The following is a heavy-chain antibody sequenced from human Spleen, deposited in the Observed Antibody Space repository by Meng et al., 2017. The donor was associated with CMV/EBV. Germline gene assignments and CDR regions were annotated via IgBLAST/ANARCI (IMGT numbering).Heavy chain of an antibody. CDR3: ARALRFLEWFDY. CDR2: ISSSNDYI. Sequence: GESLKISCAASGFTFSSYGMNWVRQAPGKGLEWVSFISSSNDYIYYADSVKGRFTISRDNAKNSLFLQMNSLRAEDTAVYYCARALRFLEWFDYWGQGTLVTVSS. V-gene: IGHV3-21*01. J-gene: IGHJ4*02. D-gene: IGHD3-3*01. CDR1: GFTFSSYG.